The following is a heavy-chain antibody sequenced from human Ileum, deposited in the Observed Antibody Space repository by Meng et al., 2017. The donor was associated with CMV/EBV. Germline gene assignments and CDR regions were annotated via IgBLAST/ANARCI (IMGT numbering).Heavy chain of an antibody. CDR1: GGTFSGYY. CDR2: ISHSGST. Sequence: GSLRLSCAVHGGTFSGYYWSWIRQPPGKGLEWIGEISHSGSTKYNSSLKSRVTISVDTSMSQFSLKLSSVTAADTAVYYCARGRGSYYDSSGYQLGFDYWGQGTLVTVSS. V-gene: IGHV4-34*01. D-gene: IGHD3-22*01. J-gene: IGHJ4*02. CDR3: ARGRGSYYDSSGYQLGFDY.